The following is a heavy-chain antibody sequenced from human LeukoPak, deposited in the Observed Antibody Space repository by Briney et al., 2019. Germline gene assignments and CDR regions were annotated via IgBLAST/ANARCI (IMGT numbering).Heavy chain of an antibody. V-gene: IGHV1-46*01. CDR3: ARDPQTTVTTSYFDY. CDR2: INPSGGST. J-gene: IGHJ4*02. Sequence: ASVKVSCKASGYTFTSYYMHWVRQAPGQGLERMGIINPSGGSTRYAQKFQGRVTMTRDTSTSTVYMELSSLRSEDTAVYYCARDPQTTVTTSYFDYWGQGTLVTVSS. CDR1: GYTFTSYY. D-gene: IGHD4-17*01.